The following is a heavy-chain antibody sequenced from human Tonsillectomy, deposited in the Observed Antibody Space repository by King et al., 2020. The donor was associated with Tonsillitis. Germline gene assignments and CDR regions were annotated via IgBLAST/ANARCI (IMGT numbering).Heavy chain of an antibody. CDR1: GGSFSGYY. CDR3: ASRKAAYYYYYYGMDV. CDR2: INHSGST. V-gene: IGHV4-34*01. Sequence: VQLQQWGAGLLKPSETLSLTCAVYGGSFSGYYWSWIRQPPGKGLEWIGEINHSGSTNYNPSLKSRVTISVDTSKNQFSLKLSSVTAADTAVYYCASRKAAYYYYYYGMDVWGQGTTVTVSS. J-gene: IGHJ6*02.